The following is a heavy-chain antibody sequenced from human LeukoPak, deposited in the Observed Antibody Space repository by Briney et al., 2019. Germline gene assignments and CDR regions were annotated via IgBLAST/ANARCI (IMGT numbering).Heavy chain of an antibody. CDR3: TRERGLRIQLWLPLFDY. J-gene: IGHJ4*02. CDR2: IRSKAYGGTT. V-gene: IGHV3-49*03. D-gene: IGHD5-18*01. CDR1: GVTFGDYA. Sequence: GGSLRLSCTASGVTFGDYAMSWFRQAPGKGLEWVGFIRSKAYGGTTEYAASVKGRFTISRDDSKSIALLQMNSLKTEDTAVYYCTRERGLRIQLWLPLFDYWGQGTLVTVSS.